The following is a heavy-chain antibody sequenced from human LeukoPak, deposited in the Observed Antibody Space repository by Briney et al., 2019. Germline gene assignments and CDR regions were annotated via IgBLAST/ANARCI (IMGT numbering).Heavy chain of an antibody. V-gene: IGHV3-30-3*01. J-gene: IGHJ6*02. D-gene: IGHD5-18*01. CDR2: ISYDGSNK. Sequence: GGSLRLSCAASGFTFSSYAMHWVRQAPGKGLEWVAVISYDGSNKYYADSVKGRFTISSDNSKNTLYLQMNSLRAEDTAVYYCARDRVDTAMVSYGMDVWGQGTTVTVSS. CDR1: GFTFSSYA. CDR3: ARDRVDTAMVSYGMDV.